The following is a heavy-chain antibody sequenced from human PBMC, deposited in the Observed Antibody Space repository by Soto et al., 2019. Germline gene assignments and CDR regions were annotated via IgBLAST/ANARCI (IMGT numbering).Heavy chain of an antibody. J-gene: IGHJ5*02. CDR1: GYTFTGYF. D-gene: IGHD2-15*01. CDR2: INPNTGGT. Sequence: QVQLVQSGAEVKKPGASVKVSCMASGYTFTGYFIHWVREVPGQGLEYMGWINPNTGGTDYEQKCRGRVTMTRDTSISTVFMEMKRLTSDDTAVYYCARVASWAASDGFDPLGQGTLVTVSS. CDR3: ARVASWAASDGFDP. V-gene: IGHV1-2*02.